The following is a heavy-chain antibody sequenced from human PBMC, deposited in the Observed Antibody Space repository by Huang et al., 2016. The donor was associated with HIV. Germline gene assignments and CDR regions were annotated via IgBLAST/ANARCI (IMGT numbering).Heavy chain of an antibody. V-gene: IGHV1-18*01. CDR1: GYTFTNYA. CDR2: ISGYNGKT. CDR3: ARERYYYDRSGYYTPVEYFHH. Sequence: QVQLVQSGAEVKKPGASVKVSCKASGYTFTNYAINWVRQAPGQSLEWMGGISGYNGKTNYAQKVQGRVTMTKDTSTSTAYMELRSLISDDTAVYYCARERYYYDRSGYYTPVEYFHHWGQGTLVTVSS. J-gene: IGHJ1*01. D-gene: IGHD3-22*01.